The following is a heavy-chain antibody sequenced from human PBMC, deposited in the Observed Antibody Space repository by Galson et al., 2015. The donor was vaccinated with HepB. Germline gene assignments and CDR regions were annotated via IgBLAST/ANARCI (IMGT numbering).Heavy chain of an antibody. Sequence: SETLSLTCAVYGGSFSGYYWSWIRQPPGKGLEWIGEINHSGSTNYNPSLKSRVTISVDTSKNQFSLKLSSVTAADTAVYYCAIGVIYYYGMDVWGQGTTVTVSS. CDR3: AIGVIYYYGMDV. V-gene: IGHV4-34*01. CDR1: GGSFSGYY. CDR2: INHSGST. J-gene: IGHJ6*02. D-gene: IGHD2-21*01.